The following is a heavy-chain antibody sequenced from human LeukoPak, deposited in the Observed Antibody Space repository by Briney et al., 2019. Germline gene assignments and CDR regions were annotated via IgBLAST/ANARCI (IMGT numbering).Heavy chain of an antibody. CDR2: IRYDGGNK. CDR3: ARYHCSSTSCYSEVSFDY. CDR1: GFTFSTYG. J-gene: IGHJ4*02. Sequence: PGGSLRLSCAASGFTFSTYGMHWVRQALGKGLEWVAFIRYDGGNKYYADSVKGRFTISRDNSKSTLYLQMNSLRAEDTAMYYCARYHCSSTSCYSEVSFDYWGQGTLVTVSS. D-gene: IGHD2-2*01. V-gene: IGHV3-30*02.